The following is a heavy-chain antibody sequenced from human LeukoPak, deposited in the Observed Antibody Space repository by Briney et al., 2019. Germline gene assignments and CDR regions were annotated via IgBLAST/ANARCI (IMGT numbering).Heavy chain of an antibody. J-gene: IGHJ4*02. V-gene: IGHV3-21*06. CDR3: ARGGLTGYSHDY. D-gene: IGHD3-9*01. Sequence: PGGSLRLSCAASGFTFSSYSMNWVRQAPGKGLEWVSFISSSSSYIYYADSVKGRFTISRDNAKNSLYLQMNGLRAEDTAVYYCARGGLTGYSHDYWGQGTLVTVSS. CDR2: ISSSSSYI. CDR1: GFTFSSYS.